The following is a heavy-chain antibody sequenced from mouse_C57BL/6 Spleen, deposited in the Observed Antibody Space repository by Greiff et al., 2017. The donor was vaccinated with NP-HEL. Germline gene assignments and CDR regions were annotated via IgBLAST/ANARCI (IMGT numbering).Heavy chain of an antibody. CDR3: ARRYYGSSQYWYFDV. Sequence: EVMLVESGGGLVKPGGSLKLSCAASGFTFSDYGMHWVRQAPEKGLEWVAYISSGSSTIYYADTVKGRFTISRDNAKNTLFLQMTSLRSEDTAMYYCARRYYGSSQYWYFDVWGTGTTVTVSS. D-gene: IGHD1-1*01. J-gene: IGHJ1*03. CDR2: ISSGSSTI. CDR1: GFTFSDYG. V-gene: IGHV5-17*01.